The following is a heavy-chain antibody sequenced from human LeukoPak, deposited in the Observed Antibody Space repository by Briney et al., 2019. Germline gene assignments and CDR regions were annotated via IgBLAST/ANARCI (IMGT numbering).Heavy chain of an antibody. V-gene: IGHV3-21*01. CDR3: ARGSLATFDY. D-gene: IGHD5-12*01. J-gene: IGHJ4*02. CDR1: GFTFSNYW. CDR2: ISSSSSYI. Sequence: GGSLRLSCAASGFTFSNYWMFWVRQAPGKGLEWVSSISSSSSYIYYADSVKGRFTISRDNAKNSLYLQMNSLRAEDTAVYYCARGSLATFDYWGQGTLVTVSS.